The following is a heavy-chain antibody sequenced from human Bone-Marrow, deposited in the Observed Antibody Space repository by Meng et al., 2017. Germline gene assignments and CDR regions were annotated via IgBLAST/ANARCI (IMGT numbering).Heavy chain of an antibody. J-gene: IGHJ4*02. Sequence: QLQLQESGPGLVKPSETLSLTCTVSGDSRSSSSYYWGWIRQPPGKGLEWIGSIYYSGSTYYNPSLKSRITISVDTSKNQFSLKLSSVTAADTAVYYCARHMEMSTIINPFDFWGQGALVTVSS. CDR1: GDSRSSSSYY. V-gene: IGHV4-39*01. CDR2: IYYSGST. CDR3: ARHMEMSTIINPFDF. D-gene: IGHD5-24*01.